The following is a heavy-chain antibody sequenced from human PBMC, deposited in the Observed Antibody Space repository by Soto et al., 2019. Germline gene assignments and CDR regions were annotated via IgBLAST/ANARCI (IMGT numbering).Heavy chain of an antibody. Sequence: GGSLRLSCAASGFTFSPYAMHWVRQAPGKGLEWVAVISYDGNNKNYADSVKGRLAISRDNSRNTLYLQMNSLRAGDTAVYYCARARLDTPALDYWGQGTLVTVSS. CDR1: GFTFSPYA. D-gene: IGHD2-2*01. J-gene: IGHJ4*02. CDR3: ARARLDTPALDY. V-gene: IGHV3-30*09. CDR2: ISYDGNNK.